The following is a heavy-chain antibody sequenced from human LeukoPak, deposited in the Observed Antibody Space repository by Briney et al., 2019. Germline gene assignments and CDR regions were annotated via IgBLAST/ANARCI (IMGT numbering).Heavy chain of an antibody. CDR2: IYSGGST. Sequence: GGSLRLSCAASRFTVSSNCMSWVRQAPGKGLEWVSPIYSGGSTYYADSGKGRFTLASVNSKSTLYLQMNSLRADDTAVYYCAKRGGDYSHPYDYWGQATLVTVSS. CDR1: RFTVSSNC. V-gene: IGHV3-53*01. J-gene: IGHJ4*02. CDR3: AKRGGDYSHPYDY. D-gene: IGHD3-22*01.